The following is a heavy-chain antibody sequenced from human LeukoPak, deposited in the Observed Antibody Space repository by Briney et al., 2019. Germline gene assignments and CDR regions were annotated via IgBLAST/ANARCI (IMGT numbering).Heavy chain of an antibody. CDR1: GYTFTSYG. CDR2: ISAYNGNT. J-gene: IGHJ4*02. V-gene: IGHV1-18*01. CDR3: ARGPDTYSSSSPGLDY. D-gene: IGHD6-6*01. Sequence: ASVKVSCKASGYTFTSYGISWVRQAPGQGLEWMGWISAYNGNTNYAQKLQGRVTMTTDTSTSTAYMELSRLRSDDTAVYYCARGPDTYSSSSPGLDYWGQGTLVTVSS.